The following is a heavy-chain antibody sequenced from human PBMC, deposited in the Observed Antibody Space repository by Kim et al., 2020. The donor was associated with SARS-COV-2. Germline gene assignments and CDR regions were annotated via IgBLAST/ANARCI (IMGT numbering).Heavy chain of an antibody. V-gene: IGHV3-53*01. CDR2: IYSGGST. CDR1: GFTVSSNY. Sequence: GGSLRLSCAASGFTVSSNYMSWVRQAPGKGLEWVSVIYSGGSTYYADSVKGRFTISRDNSKNTLYLQMNSLRAEDTAVYYCAKDYRDYGDYGPAYFDYWGQGTLVTVSS. CDR3: AKDYRDYGDYGPAYFDY. J-gene: IGHJ4*02. D-gene: IGHD4-17*01.